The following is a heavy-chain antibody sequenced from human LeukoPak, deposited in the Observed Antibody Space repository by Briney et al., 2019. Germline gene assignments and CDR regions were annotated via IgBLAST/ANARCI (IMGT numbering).Heavy chain of an antibody. J-gene: IGHJ5*02. V-gene: IGHV4-59*01. CDR2: IYYTGST. CDR1: GGSINSYY. D-gene: IGHD6-13*01. CDR3: ANSSRPHWFDP. Sequence: PETLSLTCTVSGGSINSYYWSWIRQPPGKGLEWIGYIYYTGSTHYNPSLKSRVTISIDTSKNQFSLNLRSVTAADTAVYYCANSSRPHWFDPWGQGTLVTVSS.